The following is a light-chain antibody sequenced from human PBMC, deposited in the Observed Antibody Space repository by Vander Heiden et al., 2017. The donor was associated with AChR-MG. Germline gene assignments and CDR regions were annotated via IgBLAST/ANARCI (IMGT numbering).Light chain of an antibody. Sequence: EIVMTQSPATLSVSPGERATLSCRPSQSVSSNLAWYQQKPGQAPRLLIYGASTRATGIPARFSGSGSGTEFTLTISSLQSEDFAVYYCRQYNNWPRMYTFGQGTKLEIK. J-gene: IGKJ2*01. CDR1: QSVSSN. CDR2: GAS. V-gene: IGKV3-15*01. CDR3: RQYNNWPRMYT.